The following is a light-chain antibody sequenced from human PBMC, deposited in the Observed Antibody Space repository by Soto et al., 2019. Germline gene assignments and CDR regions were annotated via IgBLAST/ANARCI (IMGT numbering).Light chain of an antibody. CDR3: QVWDRSSEHVV. CDR1: NIGSKS. CDR2: YDS. J-gene: IGLJ2*01. Sequence: SYELTQPPSVSVAPGKTARITCGGNNIGSKSVHWYQQKPGQAPVLVIYYDSDRPSGIPERFSGSNSGNTATLTISRVEAGNEAEYYCQVWDRSSEHVVFGGGTKLTVL. V-gene: IGLV3-21*04.